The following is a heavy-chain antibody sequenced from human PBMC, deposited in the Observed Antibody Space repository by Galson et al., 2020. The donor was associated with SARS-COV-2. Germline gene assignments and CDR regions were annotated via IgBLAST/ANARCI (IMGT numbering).Heavy chain of an antibody. D-gene: IGHD3-22*01. CDR1: GYSFTSYW. CDR3: AGRGYHDSRGWDSWDYDY. Sequence: KNGASLMISSKGSGYSFTSYWNGWVRQLPGKGLGWMGIIYHGDSATRSSTSFQGQTTTTDAKSISTACRQWSSPKASDTAMYYCAGRGYHDSRGWDSWDYDYWGQGTLVTVSS. V-gene: IGHV5-51*01. CDR2: IYHGDSAT. J-gene: IGHJ4*02.